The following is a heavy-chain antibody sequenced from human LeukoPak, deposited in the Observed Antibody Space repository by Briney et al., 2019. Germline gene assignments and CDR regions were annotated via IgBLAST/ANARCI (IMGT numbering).Heavy chain of an antibody. Sequence: GGSLRLSCAASGFTFSSYGMHWVRQAPGKGPEWVANIKQDGSEKYYVDSVKGRFTISRDNAKNSLYLQMNSLRAEDTAVYYCAREVLGLEEGDNWGQGTLVTVSS. CDR1: GFTFSSYG. V-gene: IGHV3-7*01. D-gene: IGHD5-24*01. J-gene: IGHJ1*01. CDR2: IKQDGSEK. CDR3: AREVLGLEEGDN.